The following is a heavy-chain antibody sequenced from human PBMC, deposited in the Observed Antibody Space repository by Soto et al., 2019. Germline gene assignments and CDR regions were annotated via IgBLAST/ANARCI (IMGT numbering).Heavy chain of an antibody. CDR2: LNSYNGNT. CDR1: GYPFNSYG. V-gene: IGHV1-18*01. Sequence: QVQLVQSGGEVKKPGASVRVSCKASGYPFNSYGISWVRQAPGQGLEWMGWLNSYNGNTNYAQKFQGRVSMTTDKSTSTSYLELRSLRSDDTAVYYCARDVLYSTLGDRRFDPWGQGTLVTVSS. J-gene: IGHJ5*02. D-gene: IGHD6-13*01. CDR3: ARDVLYSTLGDRRFDP.